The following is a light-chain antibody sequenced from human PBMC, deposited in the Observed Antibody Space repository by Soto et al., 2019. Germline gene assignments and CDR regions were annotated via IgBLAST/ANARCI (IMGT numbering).Light chain of an antibody. J-gene: IGKJ4*01. CDR1: QNAHCH. CDR2: GAS. Sequence: EIVVTQSPATLSVSPGERATLSCRASQNAHCHLAWYQKKPGQAPRLLIYGASTRATDIPDRFSGSGSGTEFALTISSLQSEDFAVYYCQQYSSWPLTFGGGTKVEIK. V-gene: IGKV3-15*01. CDR3: QQYSSWPLT.